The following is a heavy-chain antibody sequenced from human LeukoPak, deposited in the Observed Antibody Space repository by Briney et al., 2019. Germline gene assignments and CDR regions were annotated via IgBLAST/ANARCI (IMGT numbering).Heavy chain of an antibody. CDR3: ARGVATLYFPDY. Sequence: SETLSLTCAVYGGSFSGYYWSWIRQPPGKGLEWIGEINHSGSTNYNPSLKSRVTISVDKSKNQFSLKLSSVTAADTAVYYCARGVATLYFPDYWGQGTLVTVSS. CDR2: INHSGST. J-gene: IGHJ4*02. CDR1: GGSFSGYY. D-gene: IGHD5-12*01. V-gene: IGHV4-34*01.